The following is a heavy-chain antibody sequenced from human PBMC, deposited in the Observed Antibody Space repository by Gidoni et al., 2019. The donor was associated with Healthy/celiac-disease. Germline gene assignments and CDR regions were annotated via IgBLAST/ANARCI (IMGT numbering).Heavy chain of an antibody. Sequence: QVQLVQSGAEVKKPGASVKVSCKASGYTFTSYYMHWVRQAPGQGLEWMGIINPSGGSTSYEQKFQGRVTMTRDTSTSTVYMELSSLRSEDTAVYYCARQYCSGGSCYGWFDPWGQGTLVTVSS. CDR2: INPSGGST. J-gene: IGHJ5*02. CDR3: ARQYCSGGSCYGWFDP. D-gene: IGHD2-15*01. V-gene: IGHV1-46*01. CDR1: GYTFTSYY.